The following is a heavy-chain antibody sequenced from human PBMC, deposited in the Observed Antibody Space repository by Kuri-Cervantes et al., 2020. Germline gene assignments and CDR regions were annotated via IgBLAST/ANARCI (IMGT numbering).Heavy chain of an antibody. CDR2: IYYSGST. CDR3: VRGSWGYDSSGYYSFFNYGIDV. J-gene: IGHJ6*02. CDR1: GGSISSGGYY. Sequence: LRLSCTVSGGSISSGGYYWSWIRQHPGKGLEWIGYIYYSGSTYYNPSLKSRVTISVDTSRNQFPLKLSSVTAADTAVFYCVRGSWGYDSSGYYSFFNYGIDVWGQGTTVTVSS. D-gene: IGHD3-22*01. V-gene: IGHV4-31*03.